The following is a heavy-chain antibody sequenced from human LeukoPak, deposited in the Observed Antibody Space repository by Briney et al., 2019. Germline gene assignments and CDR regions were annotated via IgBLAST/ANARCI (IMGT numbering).Heavy chain of an antibody. CDR3: ASYLLTIFGVVRAFDI. CDR1: GYTFTSYD. D-gene: IGHD3-3*01. V-gene: IGHV1-8*03. Sequence: EASVKVSCKASGYTFTSYDINWVRQATGQGLEWMGWMNPNSGNTGYAQKFQGRVTITRNTSISTAYMELSSLRSEDTAVYYCASYLLTIFGVVRAFDIWGQGTMVTVSS. J-gene: IGHJ3*02. CDR2: MNPNSGNT.